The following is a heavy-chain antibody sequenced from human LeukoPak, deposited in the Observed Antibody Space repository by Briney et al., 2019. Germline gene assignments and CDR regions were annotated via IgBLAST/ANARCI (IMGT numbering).Heavy chain of an antibody. D-gene: IGHD6-19*01. J-gene: IGHJ4*02. Sequence: ASMKVSCKAFGYTLTGYYIHWVRQAPGQGLEWMGRINPSSGDTNYAQKFQGRVTMTRDTSISTTYMELRRLTSDDTAVYYCARDLAVATLWGQGTLVTVSS. CDR1: GYTLTGYY. CDR3: ARDLAVATL. V-gene: IGHV1-2*06. CDR2: INPSSGDT.